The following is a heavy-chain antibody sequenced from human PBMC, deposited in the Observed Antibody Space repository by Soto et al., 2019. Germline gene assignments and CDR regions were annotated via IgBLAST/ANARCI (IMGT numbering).Heavy chain of an antibody. Sequence: PGGSLRLSCAASGFPFSSYAVTWVRQAPGKGLEYISAITNSGTTTYYADSVKGRFTISRDNSKNTLYLQMNSLTAEDTAVYYCAKGNDGYYFDYWGQGTLVTVSS. V-gene: IGHV3-23*01. CDR2: ITNSGTTT. J-gene: IGHJ4*02. CDR3: AKGNDGYYFDY. D-gene: IGHD3-3*01. CDR1: GFPFSSYA.